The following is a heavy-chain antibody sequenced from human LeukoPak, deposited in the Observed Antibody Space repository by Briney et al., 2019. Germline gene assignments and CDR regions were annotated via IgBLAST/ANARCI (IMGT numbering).Heavy chain of an antibody. Sequence: GGSLRLSCAASGFTFSSYEMNWVRQAPGKGLEWVSYISSSGSTIYYADSVKGRFTISRDNAKNSLYLQMNSLRAEDTAVYYCARDGGDSSGWTQGWFDPWAQATLVIVS. D-gene: IGHD6-19*01. CDR3: ARDGGDSSGWTQGWFDP. V-gene: IGHV3-48*03. CDR2: ISSSGSTI. J-gene: IGHJ5*02. CDR1: GFTFSSYE.